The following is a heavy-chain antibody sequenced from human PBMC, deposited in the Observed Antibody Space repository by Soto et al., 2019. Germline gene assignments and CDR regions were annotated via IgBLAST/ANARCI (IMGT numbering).Heavy chain of an antibody. CDR3: ARDRQWLVSRFDY. CDR2: ISAYNGNT. V-gene: IGHV1-18*01. J-gene: IGHJ4*02. CDR1: RFAFACSC. D-gene: IGHD6-19*01. Sequence: KDPRFAFACSCLRSVRQDTGQGLERMGWISAYNGNTNYVQKLQGRVTMTTDTSTSTAYMELRSLRSDDTAVYYCARDRQWLVSRFDYWGQGTLVIVS.